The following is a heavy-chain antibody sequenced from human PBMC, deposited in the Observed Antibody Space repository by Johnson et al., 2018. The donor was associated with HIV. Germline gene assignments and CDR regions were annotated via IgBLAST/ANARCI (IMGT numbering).Heavy chain of an antibody. CDR1: GFTFSNYA. CDR2: ISYDGSNK. J-gene: IGHJ3*02. CDR3: ARESRTTVVIRGGAFDI. Sequence: QVQLVESGGGVVQPGRSLRLSCAASGFTFSNYALHWVRQAPGKGLEWVAVISYDGSNKYYADSVKGRFTISRDNSKNTLYLQMNSLRAEDTAVYYCARESRTTVVIRGGAFDIWGQGTMVTVSS. D-gene: IGHD4-23*01. V-gene: IGHV3-30*19.